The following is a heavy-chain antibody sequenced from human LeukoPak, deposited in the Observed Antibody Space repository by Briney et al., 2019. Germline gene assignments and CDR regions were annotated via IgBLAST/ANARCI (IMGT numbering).Heavy chain of an antibody. D-gene: IGHD3-10*01. CDR1: GGSFSGYY. CDR3: ARGVRQYYYGSGSYYPPFYYYYYMDV. CDR2: INHSGST. V-gene: IGHV4-34*01. J-gene: IGHJ6*03. Sequence: SETLSLTCAVYGGSFSGYYWSWIRQPPGKGLEWIGEINHSGSTNYNPSLKRRVTISVDTSKNQFSLKLSSVTAADTAVYYCARGVRQYYYGSGSYYPPFYYYYYMDVWGKGTTVTVSS.